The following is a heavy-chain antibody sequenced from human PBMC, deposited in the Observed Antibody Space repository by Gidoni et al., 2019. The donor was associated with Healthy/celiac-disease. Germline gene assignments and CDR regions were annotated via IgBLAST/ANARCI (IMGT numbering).Heavy chain of an antibody. D-gene: IGHD2-2*01. J-gene: IGHJ3*02. Sequence: EVQLLESGGGLVQPGGSLRLSCAASGFPFTSYARSWVRQAPGKGLEWVSAISGSGGSTYYADSVKGRFTISRDNSKNTLYLQMNSLRAEDTAVYYCAKDVHWVPAAPGAFDIWGQGTMVTVSS. CDR2: ISGSGGST. CDR1: GFPFTSYA. CDR3: AKDVHWVPAAPGAFDI. V-gene: IGHV3-23*01.